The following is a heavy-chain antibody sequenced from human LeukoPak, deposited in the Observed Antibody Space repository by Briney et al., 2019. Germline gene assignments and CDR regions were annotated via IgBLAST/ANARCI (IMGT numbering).Heavy chain of an antibody. D-gene: IGHD3-22*01. CDR2: ISGSSTTV. V-gene: IGHV3-48*01. CDR3: ARIDSSGDLSFDY. J-gene: IGHJ4*02. CDR1: GFTFNFYN. Sequence: GGSLRLSCAASGFTFNFYNMNWVRQAPGKGLEWLSYISGSSTTVHYADSAKGRFTVSRDNAKNSLYLQMNSLRAEDTAVYYCARIDSSGDLSFDYWGQGTLVTVAS.